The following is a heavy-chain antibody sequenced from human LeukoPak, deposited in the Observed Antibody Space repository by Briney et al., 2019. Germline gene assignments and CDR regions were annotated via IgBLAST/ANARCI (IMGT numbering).Heavy chain of an antibody. CDR2: INPNSVVT. Sequence: ASVKVSSKASVYTFIGYYMHSVRQAPGQGLEWMGWINPNSVVTNYAQKFQGRVTMTRDTSISTAYMELSRLRSDDTAMYYCARSEDIVVVPAANFDYWGQGTLVTVSS. CDR1: VYTFIGYY. V-gene: IGHV1-2*02. J-gene: IGHJ4*02. CDR3: ARSEDIVVVPAANFDY. D-gene: IGHD2-2*01.